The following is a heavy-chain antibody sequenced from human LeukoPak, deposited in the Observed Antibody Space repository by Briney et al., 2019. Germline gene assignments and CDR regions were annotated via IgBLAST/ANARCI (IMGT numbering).Heavy chain of an antibody. CDR3: AKGSGYYPFDY. CDR1: GLTFSSYS. Sequence: GGSLRLSCAASGLTFSSYSMNWVRQAPGKGLEWISYISSGGGGTYYADSVKGRFTISRDNAKNSLYLQMNSLRAEDTAVYYCAKGSGYYPFDYWGQGTLVTVSS. J-gene: IGHJ4*02. D-gene: IGHD3-22*01. V-gene: IGHV3-48*04. CDR2: ISSGGGGT.